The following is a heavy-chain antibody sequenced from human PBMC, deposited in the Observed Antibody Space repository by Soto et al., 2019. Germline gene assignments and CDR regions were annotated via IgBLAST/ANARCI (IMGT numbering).Heavy chain of an antibody. CDR3: AKHDFWTLYNTGLDS. J-gene: IGHJ4*02. CDR2: INPNSGAT. CDR1: GYTFTGYF. Sequence: ASVKVACKASGYTFTGYFMHWVRQAPGQGLEWMGWINPNSGATKYAQKFQGRVTLSRDTSIRTAYMELNSLRAEDTAVYHCAKHDFWTLYNTGLDSWGQGTLVTVSS. D-gene: IGHD3-3*01. V-gene: IGHV1-2*02.